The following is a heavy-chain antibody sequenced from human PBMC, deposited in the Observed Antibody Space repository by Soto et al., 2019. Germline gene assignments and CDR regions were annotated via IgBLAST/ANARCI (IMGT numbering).Heavy chain of an antibody. CDR2: ITWNSDEI. D-gene: IGHD3-22*01. CDR1: GFTFDDYA. V-gene: IGHV3-9*01. Sequence: EVQLVESGGGLVQPGRSLRLSCAASGFTFDDYAMHWVRQRPGRGLEWVSGITWNSDEIVYPYSVKGRFSISRDNAKKYLYLQINSLRPDDTALYYCAASRGVDSRGNSGYYYGMDVWGQGTTVNVAS. CDR3: AASRGVDSRGNSGYYYGMDV. J-gene: IGHJ6*02.